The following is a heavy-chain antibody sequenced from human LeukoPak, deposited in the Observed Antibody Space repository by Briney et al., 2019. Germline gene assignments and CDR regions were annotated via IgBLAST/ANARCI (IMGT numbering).Heavy chain of an antibody. V-gene: IGHV4-34*01. D-gene: IGHD3-22*01. CDR1: GFTFSNYA. CDR2: INHSGST. Sequence: GSLRLSCAASGFTFSNYAMSWVRQAPGKGLEWIGEINHSGSTNYNPSLKSRVTISVDTSKNQFSLKLSSVTAADTAVYYCARDSGYDSSLGFDPWGQGTLVTVSS. CDR3: ARDSGYDSSLGFDP. J-gene: IGHJ5*02.